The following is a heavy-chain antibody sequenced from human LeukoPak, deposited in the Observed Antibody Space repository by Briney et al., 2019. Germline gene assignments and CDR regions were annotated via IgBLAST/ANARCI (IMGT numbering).Heavy chain of an antibody. Sequence: PSETLSLTCTVSGGSISSYYWSWIRQPAGKGLEWIGRIYTSGSTNYNPSLKSRVTISLDTSKSQFSLMLSSVTAADTAVYYCARGKYDSGGYYLDYWGQGTLVTVSS. CDR2: IYTSGST. CDR1: GGSISSYY. D-gene: IGHD3-22*01. V-gene: IGHV4-4*07. J-gene: IGHJ4*02. CDR3: ARGKYDSGGYYLDY.